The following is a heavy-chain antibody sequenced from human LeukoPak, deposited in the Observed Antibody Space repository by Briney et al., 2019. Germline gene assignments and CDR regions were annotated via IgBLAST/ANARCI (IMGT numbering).Heavy chain of an antibody. CDR3: ARGGSAWDNPFDH. CDR1: GYTFTGYY. Sequence: ASVRVSCKASGYTFTGYYIHWVRQAPGQGLECMGWINPNSGVTNYAQKFQGRVTMTRGTSISTAYMELSRLKTDDTAMYYCARGGSAWDNPFDHWGQGTLVTVSS. V-gene: IGHV1-2*02. D-gene: IGHD6-19*01. J-gene: IGHJ4*02. CDR2: INPNSGVT.